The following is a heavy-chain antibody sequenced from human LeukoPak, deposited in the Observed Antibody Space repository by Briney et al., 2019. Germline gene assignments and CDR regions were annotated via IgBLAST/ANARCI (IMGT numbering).Heavy chain of an antibody. CDR1: GFTLSSYS. CDR3: ARELRFDY. V-gene: IGHV3-48*02. Sequence: PGGSLRLSCVVSGFTLSSYSMNWVRQAPGKGLEWVSYISSSSSTIFYADSVKGRFTISRDNAKNSLYLQMNSLRDEDTAVYYCARELRFDYWGQGTLVTVSS. J-gene: IGHJ4*02. CDR2: ISSSSSTI.